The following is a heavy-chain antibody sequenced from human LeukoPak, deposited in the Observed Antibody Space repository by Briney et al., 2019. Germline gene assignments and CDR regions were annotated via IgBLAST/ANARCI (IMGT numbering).Heavy chain of an antibody. CDR1: GGSFSGYY. CDR3: ARSRGYSYGTTFLDY. D-gene: IGHD5-18*01. CDR2: INHSGST. V-gene: IGHV4-34*01. Sequence: SETLSLTCAVYGGSFSGYYWSWIRQPPGKGLEWIGEINHSGSTNYNPSLKSRVTISVDTSKNQFSLKLSSVTAADTAVYYCARSRGYSYGTTFLDYWGQGTLVTVSS. J-gene: IGHJ4*02.